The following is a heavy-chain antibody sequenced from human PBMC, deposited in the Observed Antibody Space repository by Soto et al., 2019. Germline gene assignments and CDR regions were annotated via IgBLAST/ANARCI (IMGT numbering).Heavy chain of an antibody. CDR3: ARRESQGPIDY. Sequence: QVQLQESGPGLVKPSDTLSLTCSFSGYSISSSNWWGWIRHPPGKGLEWIGYIYYSGTTYYNPSLKSRVTMSVDTAKNQFSLKLNSVTAGDTAVYYCARRESQGPIDYWGQGTLVTVSS. V-gene: IGHV4-28*01. D-gene: IGHD1-26*01. CDR2: IYYSGTT. J-gene: IGHJ4*02. CDR1: GYSISSSNW.